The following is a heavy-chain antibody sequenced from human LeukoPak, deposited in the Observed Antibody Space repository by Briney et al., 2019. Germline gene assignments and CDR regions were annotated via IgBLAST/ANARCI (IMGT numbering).Heavy chain of an antibody. CDR2: IYYSGST. CDR1: GGSISNKY. D-gene: IGHD3-10*01. V-gene: IGHV4-59*08. J-gene: IGHJ4*02. Sequence: SETLSLTCTVSGGSISNKYWSWIRQPPGKGLEWIGYIYYSGSTNYNPSLKSRVTILVDTSKNQFSLKLSSVTAADTAVYYCARQLWFGEGYFDYWGQGTLVTVSS. CDR3: ARQLWFGEGYFDY.